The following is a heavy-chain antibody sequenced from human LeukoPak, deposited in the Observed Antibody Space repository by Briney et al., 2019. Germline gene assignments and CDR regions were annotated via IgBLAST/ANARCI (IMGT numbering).Heavy chain of an antibody. Sequence: GGSLRLSCAASGFTFSDHYLDWVRQAPGKGLEWVGRTRNKANSYTTEYAASVKGRFTTSRDDSKNSLYLQMNSLKTEDTAVYCCARAVGNGFDFWGQGTMVTVSS. D-gene: IGHD1-14*01. V-gene: IGHV3-72*01. CDR2: TRNKANSYTT. CDR1: GFTFSDHY. CDR3: ARAVGNGFDF. J-gene: IGHJ3*01.